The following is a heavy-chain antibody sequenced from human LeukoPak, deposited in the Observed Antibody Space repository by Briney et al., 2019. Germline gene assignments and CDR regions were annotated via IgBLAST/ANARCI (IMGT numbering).Heavy chain of an antibody. CDR2: ISAYNGNT. CDR3: ARVLKHYCSGGSCYFDY. CDR1: GYTFTSYG. Sequence: ASVKVSCKASGYTFTSYGISWVRQAPGQGLEWMGRISAYNGNTNYAQKLQGRVTMTTDTSTSTAYMELRSLRSDDTAVYYCARVLKHYCSGGSCYFDYWGQGTLVTVSS. J-gene: IGHJ4*02. V-gene: IGHV1-18*01. D-gene: IGHD2-15*01.